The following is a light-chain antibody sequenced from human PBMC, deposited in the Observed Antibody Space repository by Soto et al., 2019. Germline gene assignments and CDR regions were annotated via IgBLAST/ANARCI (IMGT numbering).Light chain of an antibody. V-gene: IGKV3-20*01. CDR3: QQYGSSAWT. CDR1: QSVSSDY. Sequence: EIVLRQSPGTLSLSPGERATLSCRASQSVSSDYLAWYQQKPGQAPRLLIYGVSSRATGIPDRFSGSGSGTDFTLTISRLEPEDFAVYYCQQYGSSAWTFGQGTKVDIK. CDR2: GVS. J-gene: IGKJ1*01.